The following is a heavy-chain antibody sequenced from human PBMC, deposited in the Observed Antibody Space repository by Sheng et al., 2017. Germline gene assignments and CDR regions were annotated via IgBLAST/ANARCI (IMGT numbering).Heavy chain of an antibody. J-gene: IGHJ3*02. V-gene: IGHV3-30*04. CDR3: ARDWRDDSSGYDAFDI. CDR2: ISYDGSNK. Sequence: QVQLVESGGGVVQPGRSLRLSCAASGFTFSSYAMHWVRQAPGKGLEWVAVISYDGSNKYYADSVKGRFTISRDNSKNTLYLQMNSLRAEDTAVYYCARDWRDDSSGYDAFDIWGQGTMVTVSS. CDR1: GFTFSSYA. D-gene: IGHD3-22*01.